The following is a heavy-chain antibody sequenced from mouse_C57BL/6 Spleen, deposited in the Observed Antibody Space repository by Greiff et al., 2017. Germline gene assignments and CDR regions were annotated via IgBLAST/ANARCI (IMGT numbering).Heavy chain of an antibody. CDR2: IDPETGGT. CDR3: TRGDSNFPWFAY. V-gene: IGHV1-15*01. D-gene: IGHD2-5*01. J-gene: IGHJ3*01. Sequence: VQLQQSGAELVRPGASVTLSCKASGYTFTDYEMHWVKQTPVHGLEWIGAIDPETGGTAYNQKFKGKAILTADKSSSTAYMELRSLTSEDSAVYYCTRGDSNFPWFAYWGQGTLVTVSA. CDR1: GYTFTDYE.